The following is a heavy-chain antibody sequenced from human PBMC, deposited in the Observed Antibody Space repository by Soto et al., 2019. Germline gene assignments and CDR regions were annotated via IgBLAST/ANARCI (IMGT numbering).Heavy chain of an antibody. V-gene: IGHV1-3*01. J-gene: IGHJ4*02. CDR3: ARDTLRFLEWLYPDGAPTTGY. D-gene: IGHD3-3*01. CDR1: GYTFTSYA. Sequence: QVQLVQSGAGVKKPGASVKVSCKASGYTFTSYAMHWVRQAPGQRLEWMGWINARNGNTKYSQKFQGRVTITRDTPASTAYMELSSLRSEDTAVYYCARDTLRFLEWLYPDGAPTTGYWGQGTLVTVSS. CDR2: INARNGNT.